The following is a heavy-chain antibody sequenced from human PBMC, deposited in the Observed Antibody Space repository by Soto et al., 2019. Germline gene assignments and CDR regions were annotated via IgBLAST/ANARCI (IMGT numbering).Heavy chain of an antibody. CDR2: IYPGDSDT. CDR3: ARADYDILTGPMYNWFDP. V-gene: IGHV5-51*01. J-gene: IGHJ5*02. CDR1: GYSFTSYW. Sequence: GESLRISCKGSGYSFTSYWIGWVRQMPGKGLEWMGIIYPGDSDTRYSPSFQGQVTISADKSISTAYLQWSSLKASDTAMYYCARADYDILTGPMYNWFDPWGQGTLVIVSS. D-gene: IGHD3-9*01.